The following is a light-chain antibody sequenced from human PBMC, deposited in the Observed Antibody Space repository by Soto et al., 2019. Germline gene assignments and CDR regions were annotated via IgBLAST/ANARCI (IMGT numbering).Light chain of an antibody. CDR3: QQYGSSGT. CDR1: QSVSSN. V-gene: IGKV3-20*01. J-gene: IGKJ1*01. Sequence: EVVLTQSPVTLSLSPGERATLSCRASQSVSSNLAWYQQKPGQAPRLLIYGASTRATGIPARFSAFGSGTDFTLTISRLEPEDFAVYYCQQYGSSGTFGQGTKVDIK. CDR2: GAS.